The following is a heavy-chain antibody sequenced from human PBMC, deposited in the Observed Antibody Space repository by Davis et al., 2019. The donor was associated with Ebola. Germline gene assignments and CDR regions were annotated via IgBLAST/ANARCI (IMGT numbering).Heavy chain of an antibody. J-gene: IGHJ4*02. CDR3: ARVYGGNSGSNFDY. Sequence: AASVKVSCKASGGTFSSYAISWVRQAPGQGLEWMGWINTNTGNPTYAQGFTGRFVFSLDTSVSTAYLQISGLKAEDTAVYYCARVYGGNSGSNFDYWGQGTLVTVSS. V-gene: IGHV7-4-1*02. D-gene: IGHD4-23*01. CDR1: GGTFSSYA. CDR2: INTNTGNP.